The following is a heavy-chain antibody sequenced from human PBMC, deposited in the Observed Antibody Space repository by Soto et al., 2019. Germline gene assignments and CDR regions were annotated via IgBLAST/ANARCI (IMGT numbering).Heavy chain of an antibody. D-gene: IGHD6-19*01. V-gene: IGHV2-5*01. CDR3: AHRPGGSGWRYYFDY. Sequence: GLTLVNPTQTLTLTCSFSGFSLTSTGVGVGWFRQPPGKALEWLGLTYWNDDDRYRSSLRSRLTITKDTSKNQVVLTMTNMDPEDTATYYCAHRPGGSGWRYYFDYWGQGTLVTVSS. J-gene: IGHJ4*02. CDR2: TYWNDDD. CDR1: GFSLTSTGVG.